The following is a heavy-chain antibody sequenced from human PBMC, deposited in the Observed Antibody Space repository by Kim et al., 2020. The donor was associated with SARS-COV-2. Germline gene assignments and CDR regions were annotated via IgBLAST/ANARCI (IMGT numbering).Heavy chain of an antibody. J-gene: IGHJ4*02. CDR3: AKDSQRWALDY. D-gene: IGHD3-16*01. V-gene: IGHV3-30*02. CDR2: K. Sequence: KYVTGSVKGGFTITRDKAKNTVYIQMKSLGGDDTAVYHCAKDSQRWALDYWGQGTLVTVSS.